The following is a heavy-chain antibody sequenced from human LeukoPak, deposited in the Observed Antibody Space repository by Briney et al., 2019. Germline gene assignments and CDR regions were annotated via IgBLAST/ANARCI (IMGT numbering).Heavy chain of an antibody. J-gene: IGHJ6*02. D-gene: IGHD3-10*01. Sequence: GGSLSLSCAASGFTFSSYWMHWVRQAPGKGLVWVSRINSDGSSTSYADSVKGRFTISRDNAKNTLYLQMNSLRAEDTAVYYCAREAREFYYYYYYGMDVWGQGTTVTVSS. V-gene: IGHV3-74*01. CDR3: AREAREFYYYYYYGMDV. CDR2: INSDGSST. CDR1: GFTFSSYW.